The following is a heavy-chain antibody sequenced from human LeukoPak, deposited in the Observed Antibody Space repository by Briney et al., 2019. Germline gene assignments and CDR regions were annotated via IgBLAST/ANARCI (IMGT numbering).Heavy chain of an antibody. J-gene: IGHJ4*02. V-gene: IGHV4-39*01. D-gene: IGHD6-19*01. CDR1: GVSTTNGIYY. CDR3: ARHAEYNSGWHFYLDH. Sequence: SETLSLTCTVSGVSTTNGIYYWAWIRQSPGKGLEWIGSVHNVGSTYYNLSLRSRVTMSIDTSKNQFSLRLNSVAAADTAVYYCARHAEYNSGWHFYLDHWGQGILVTVSS. CDR2: VHNVGST.